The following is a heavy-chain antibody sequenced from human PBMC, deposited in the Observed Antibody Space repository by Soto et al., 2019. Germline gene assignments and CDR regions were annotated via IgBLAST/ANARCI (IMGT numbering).Heavy chain of an antibody. CDR3: TTLYRMDP. CDR1: GFSFTNAW. CDR2: IGSKTHGETT. V-gene: IGHV3-15*07. J-gene: IGHJ5*02. Sequence: EMQLVESGGGLVKPGGSLRLSCAGSGFSFTNAWMHWVRQAPGKGLEWVGLIGSKTHGETTDYAAPVKGRFTISRDDSKNTLYLQMDSLKTEDTAVYYCTTLYRMDPWGQGTLVTLSS. D-gene: IGHD3-16*02.